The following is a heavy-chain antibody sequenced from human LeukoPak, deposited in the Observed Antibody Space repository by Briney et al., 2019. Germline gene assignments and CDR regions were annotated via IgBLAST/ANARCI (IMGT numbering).Heavy chain of an antibody. CDR3: AREHSSSWDQFDY. CDR1: GGSISSGGYY. CDR2: IYYSGST. V-gene: IGHV4-31*03. J-gene: IGHJ4*02. Sequence: SQTLSLTCTVSGGSISSGGYYWSWIRQHPGKGLEWIGYIYYSGSTYYNPSLKSRVTISVDTSKNQFSLKLSSVTAADTAVYYCAREHSSSWDQFDYWGQGTLVTVSS. D-gene: IGHD6-13*01.